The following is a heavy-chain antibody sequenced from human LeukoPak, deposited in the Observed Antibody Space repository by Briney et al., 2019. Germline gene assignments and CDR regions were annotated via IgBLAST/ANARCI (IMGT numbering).Heavy chain of an antibody. CDR1: GYTFTSYG. D-gene: IGHD2-2*02. V-gene: IGHV1-18*01. J-gene: IGHJ5*02. CDR3: ARGYVVPAAIRRLDP. CDR2: ISAYYGNT. Sequence: GASVKVSCKASGYTFTSYGISWVRQAPGQGLEWMGWISAYYGNTNYAQKLQGRVTMTTDTSTSTAYMEPRSLRSDDTAVYYCARGYVVPAAIRRLDPWGQGTLVTVSS.